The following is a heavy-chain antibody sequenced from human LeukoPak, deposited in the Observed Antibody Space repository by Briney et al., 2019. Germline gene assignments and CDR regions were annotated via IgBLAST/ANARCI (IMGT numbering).Heavy chain of an antibody. V-gene: IGHV4-39*07. CDR1: GGSISSGSYY. J-gene: IGHJ5*02. CDR2: IYYSGST. Sequence: SETLFLTCTVSGGSISSGSYYWGWIRQPPGKRLEWIGSIYYSGSTYYNPSLKSRVTISVDTSKNQFSLKLSSVTAADTAVYYCARGTPAAPFDPWGQGTLVTVSS. CDR3: ARGTPAAPFDP. D-gene: IGHD2-2*01.